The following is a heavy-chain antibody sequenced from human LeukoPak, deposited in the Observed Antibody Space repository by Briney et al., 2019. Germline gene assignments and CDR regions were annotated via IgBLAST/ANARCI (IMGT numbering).Heavy chain of an antibody. Sequence: GASVKVSCKASGYTFTGYYMHWVRQAPGQGLEWMGWISPNSGGTNYAQKFQGRVTMTRDTSITTAYMELIRLSSDDSAVYYCAREGATGKFDWFDPWGQGTQVTVSS. CDR1: GYTFTGYY. CDR2: ISPNSGGT. V-gene: IGHV1-2*02. D-gene: IGHD1-1*01. J-gene: IGHJ5*02. CDR3: AREGATGKFDWFDP.